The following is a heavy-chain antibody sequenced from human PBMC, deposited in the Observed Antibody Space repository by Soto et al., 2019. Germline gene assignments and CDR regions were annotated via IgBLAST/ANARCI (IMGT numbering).Heavy chain of an antibody. CDR2: ISGSGGST. V-gene: IGHV3-23*01. CDR1: GFTFSSYA. D-gene: IGHD5-18*01. Sequence: PGGSLRLSCAASGFTFSSYAMSWVRQAPGKGLEWVSAISGSGGSTYYADSVKGRFTISRDNSKNTLYLQMNSLRAEDTAVYYCATWDSYGWFSGAFDIWGQGTMVTVSS. J-gene: IGHJ3*02. CDR3: ATWDSYGWFSGAFDI.